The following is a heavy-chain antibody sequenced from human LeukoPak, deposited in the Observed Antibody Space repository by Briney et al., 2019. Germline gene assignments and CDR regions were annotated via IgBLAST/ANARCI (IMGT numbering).Heavy chain of an antibody. J-gene: IGHJ4*02. CDR3: ARGRLGPDY. Sequence: SETLSLTCAVYGGSFSGYYWSWIRQPPGKGLEWIGEINHSGSTNYNPSLTSRVTISVDTSKNQISLKLSSVTAADTAVYYCARGRLGPDYWGQGTLVTVSS. V-gene: IGHV4-34*01. CDR2: INHSGST. CDR1: GGSFSGYY. D-gene: IGHD3-9*01.